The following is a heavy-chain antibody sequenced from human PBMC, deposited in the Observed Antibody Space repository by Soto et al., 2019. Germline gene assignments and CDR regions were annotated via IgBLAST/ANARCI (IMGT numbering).Heavy chain of an antibody. CDR2: IHYSGSS. CDR3: ARPYSESYWATFDI. V-gene: IGHV4-59*01. CDR1: GGSISSYY. Sequence: QVQLQESGPGLVKPSETLSLTCTVSGGSISSYYWSWIRQPPGKGLEWIGYIHYSGSSNYNPSLKSRVTMSVDTSKNQFSLKLSSVTAADTALYFCARPYSESYWATFDIWGQGTMVTVSS. J-gene: IGHJ3*02. D-gene: IGHD1-26*01.